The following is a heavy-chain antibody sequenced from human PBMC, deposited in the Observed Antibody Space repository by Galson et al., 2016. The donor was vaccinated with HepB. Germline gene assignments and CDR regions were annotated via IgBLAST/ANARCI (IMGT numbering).Heavy chain of an antibody. V-gene: IGHV4-59*12. D-gene: IGHD6-19*01. Sequence: LSLTCSVSGGSIRNYYWSWIRQFPGRRLEWIGYYYTGRTGGPTNYNPSLKSRITMSIDTSKNQFSLKLSSVTAADTAVYYCARASDPVAGLDQWGQGTLVTVSS. CDR3: ARASDPVAGLDQ. CDR1: GGSIRNYY. J-gene: IGHJ4*02. CDR2: YYTGRTGGPT.